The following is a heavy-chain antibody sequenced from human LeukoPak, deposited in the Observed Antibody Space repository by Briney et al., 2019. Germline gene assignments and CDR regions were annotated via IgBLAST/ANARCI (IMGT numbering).Heavy chain of an antibody. J-gene: IGHJ6*03. V-gene: IGHV4-4*02. CDR2: IYHSGST. CDR1: GGSISSGNW. CDR3: ARANDYGDPLPRYMDV. Sequence: PSGTLSLTCAVSGGSISSGNWWTWVRQPPGKGLEWIGEIYHSGSTNYNPSLKSRVTISVDKSKNQFSLKLTSVTAADTAVYNYARANDYGDPLPRYMDVWGKGTTVTVSS. D-gene: IGHD4-17*01.